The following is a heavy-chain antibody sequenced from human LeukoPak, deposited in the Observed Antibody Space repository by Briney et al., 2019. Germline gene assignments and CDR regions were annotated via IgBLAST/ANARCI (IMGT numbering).Heavy chain of an antibody. CDR3: ARAGYSSSWYPYYFDY. D-gene: IGHD6-13*01. V-gene: IGHV4-34*01. CDR2: INHSGST. CDR1: GGSFSGYY. Sequence: SETLSLTCAVYGGSFSGYYWSWIRQPPGKGLEWIGEINHSGSTNYNPSLKSRVTISVDTPKNQFSLKLSSVTAADTAVYYCARAGYSSSWYPYYFDYWGQGTLVTVSS. J-gene: IGHJ4*02.